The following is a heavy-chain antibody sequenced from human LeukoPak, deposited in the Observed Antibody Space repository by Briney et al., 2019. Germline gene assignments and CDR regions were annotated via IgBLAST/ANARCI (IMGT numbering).Heavy chain of an antibody. CDR1: GFTVSTNY. CDR3: AKNGIMITFGGVIPPSY. V-gene: IGHV3-53*01. J-gene: IGHJ4*02. CDR2: IYSDGTT. Sequence: GGSLRLSCAASGFTVSTNYMSWVRQAPGKGLEWVSVIYSDGTTYYADSVKGRFTISRDNSKNTLYLQMNSLRAEDTAVYYCAKNGIMITFGGVIPPSYWGQGTLVTVSS. D-gene: IGHD3-16*01.